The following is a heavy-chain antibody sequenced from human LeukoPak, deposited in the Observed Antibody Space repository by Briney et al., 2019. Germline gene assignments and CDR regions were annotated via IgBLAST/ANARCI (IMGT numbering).Heavy chain of an antibody. J-gene: IGHJ6*03. CDR1: GGSFSGYY. V-gene: IGHV4-34*01. CDR2: INHSGST. CDR3: ARAVTPLYYYYMDV. D-gene: IGHD4-17*01. Sequence: SETLSLTCAVYGGSFSGYYWSWIRQPPGKGLEWIGEINHSGSTNYNPSLKSRVTISVDTSKNQFSLKLSSVTAADTAVYYCARAVTPLYYYYMDVWGKGTTVTVSS.